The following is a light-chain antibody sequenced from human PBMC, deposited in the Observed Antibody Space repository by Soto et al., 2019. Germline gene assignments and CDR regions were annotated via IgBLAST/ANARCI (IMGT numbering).Light chain of an antibody. CDR2: DAS. Sequence: DIQMTQSPSTLSASVGDRVTITCRASQSISSWLAWYQQKPGKAPKLLIYDASSLASGAPSRFSGSGSGTEFTLTISSLQPEDVATYYCQEYNSYPVSFGQGTRLEIK. CDR3: QEYNSYPVS. J-gene: IGKJ5*01. V-gene: IGKV1-5*01. CDR1: QSISSW.